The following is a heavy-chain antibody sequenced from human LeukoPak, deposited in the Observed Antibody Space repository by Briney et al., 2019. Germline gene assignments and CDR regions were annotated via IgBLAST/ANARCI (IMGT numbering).Heavy chain of an antibody. V-gene: IGHV1-69*13. CDR3: ARGGIVVVPAAVNWFDP. D-gene: IGHD2-2*01. J-gene: IGHJ5*02. Sequence: ASVKVSCKASGGTFSSYAISWVRQAPGQGLEWMGGIIPIFGTANYAQKFQGRVTITADESTSTAYMELSSLRSEDTAVYYCARGGIVVVPAAVNWFDPWGQGTLVTVSS. CDR2: IIPIFGTA. CDR1: GGTFSSYA.